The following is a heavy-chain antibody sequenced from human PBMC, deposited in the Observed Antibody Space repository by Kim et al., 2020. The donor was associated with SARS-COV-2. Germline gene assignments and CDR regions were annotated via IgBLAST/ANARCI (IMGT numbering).Heavy chain of an antibody. J-gene: IGHJ6*03. CDR2: IKQDGSEK. D-gene: IGHD6-6*01. CDR1: GFTFSSYW. Sequence: GGSLRLSCAASGFTFSSYWMSWVRQAPGKGLEWVANIKQDGSEKYYVDSVKGRFTISRDNAKNSLYLQMNSLRAEDTAVYYCARVSSGSSSRTFYYYYMDVWGKGTTVTVSS. V-gene: IGHV3-7*01. CDR3: ARVSSGSSSRTFYYYYMDV.